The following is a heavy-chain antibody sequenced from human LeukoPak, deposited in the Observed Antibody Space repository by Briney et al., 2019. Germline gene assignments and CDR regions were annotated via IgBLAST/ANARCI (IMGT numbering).Heavy chain of an antibody. CDR3: AKDDTSYDFWSGYLAYPDY. D-gene: IGHD3-3*01. V-gene: IGHV1-2*02. J-gene: IGHJ4*02. CDR2: INPNSGGT. CDR1: GYTFTGYY. Sequence: ASVKVSCKASGYTFTGYYMHWVRQAPGQGLEWMGWINPNSGGTNYAQKFQGRVTMTRDTSISTAYMELSRLRSDDTAVYYCAKDDTSYDFWSGYLAYPDYWGQGTLVTVSS.